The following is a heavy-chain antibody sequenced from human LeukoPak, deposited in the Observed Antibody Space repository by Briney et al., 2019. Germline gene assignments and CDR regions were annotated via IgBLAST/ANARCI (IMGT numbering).Heavy chain of an antibody. J-gene: IGHJ4*02. CDR2: IYTSGST. V-gene: IGHV4-59*10. Sequence: SETLSLTCAVYGGSFSGYYWSWIRQPPGKGLEWIGRIYTSGSTNYNPSLKSRVTMSVDTSKNQFSLKLSSVTAADTAVYYCAVRGYYDSSGYSALYYFDYWGQGTLVTVSS. D-gene: IGHD3-22*01. CDR3: AVRGYYDSSGYSALYYFDY. CDR1: GGSFSGYY.